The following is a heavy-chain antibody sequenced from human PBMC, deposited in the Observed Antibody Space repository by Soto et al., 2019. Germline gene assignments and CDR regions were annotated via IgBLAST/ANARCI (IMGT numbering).Heavy chain of an antibody. D-gene: IGHD2-15*01. CDR1: GGTFSSYA. CDR2: IIPIFGTA. J-gene: IGHJ5*02. Sequence: GASVKVSCKASGGTFSSYAISWVRQAPGQGLEWMGGIIPIFGTANYAQKFQGRVTITADKSTSTAYMELSSLRSEDTAVYYCARGESVVVAATPWVGWFDPWGQGTLVTVSS. CDR3: ARGESVVVAATPWVGWFDP. V-gene: IGHV1-69*06.